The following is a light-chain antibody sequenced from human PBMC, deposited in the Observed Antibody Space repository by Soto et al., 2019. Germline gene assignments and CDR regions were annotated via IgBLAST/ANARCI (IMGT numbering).Light chain of an antibody. J-gene: IGKJ2*01. CDR2: KTS. CDR3: MQATQFPYT. CDR1: QSLVYSDGNTY. Sequence: DIVMTQTPLSSPVTLGQPASISCRSSQSLVYSDGNTYLSWLQQRPGQPPRLLIYKTSNRFSGVTDRFSGSGAGTAFTLKISRVEAEDVGVYYCMQATQFPYTFGQGTKLEIK. V-gene: IGKV2-24*01.